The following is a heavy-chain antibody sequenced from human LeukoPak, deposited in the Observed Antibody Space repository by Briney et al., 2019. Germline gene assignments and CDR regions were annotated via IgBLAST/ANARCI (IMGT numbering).Heavy chain of an antibody. CDR3: ARLNLPHIVVVMAATLGWFDP. D-gene: IGHD2-15*01. CDR1: GYSFTTYW. J-gene: IGHJ5*02. CDR2: IYPGDSDT. Sequence: LGESLKISCKGSGYSFTTYWIGWVRQMPGKGLEWIGIIYPGDSDTRNSPSFQGQVTISADKSINSAYLQWSSQKASDTAMYNCARLNLPHIVVVMAATLGWFDPWGQGTLVPVS. V-gene: IGHV5-51*01.